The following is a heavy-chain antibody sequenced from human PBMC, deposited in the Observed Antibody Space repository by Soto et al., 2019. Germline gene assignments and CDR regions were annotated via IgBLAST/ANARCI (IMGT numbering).Heavy chain of an antibody. Sequence: SVKVSCKASGYTFTGYYMHWVRQAPGQGLEWMGWINPNSGGTNYAQKFQGRVTMTRDTSISTAYMELSRLRSDDTAVYYCARDPRNVRFLEWLEIYTVIRWGQGTLVTVS. V-gene: IGHV1-2*02. D-gene: IGHD3-3*01. CDR1: GYTFTGYY. CDR2: INPNSGGT. CDR3: ARDPRNVRFLEWLEIYTVIR. J-gene: IGHJ4*02.